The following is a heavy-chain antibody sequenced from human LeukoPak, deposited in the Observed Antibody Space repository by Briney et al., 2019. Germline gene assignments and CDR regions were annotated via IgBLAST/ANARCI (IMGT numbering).Heavy chain of an antibody. CDR1: GFNFNNYV. Sequence: GGSLRLSCAASGFNFNNYVMHWVRQATGKGLEWVTEISFDGRKKTYVDSVKGRFTISRDSPKNTVSLQMDSLRAADTAVYYCARGAEKILSFGEYPSDAFDIWGQGTMVSVTS. J-gene: IGHJ3*02. V-gene: IGHV3-30*03. CDR2: ISFDGRKK. D-gene: IGHD3-10*01. CDR3: ARGAEKILSFGEYPSDAFDI.